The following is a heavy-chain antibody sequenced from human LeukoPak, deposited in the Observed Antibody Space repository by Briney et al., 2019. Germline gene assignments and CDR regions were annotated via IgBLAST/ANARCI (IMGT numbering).Heavy chain of an antibody. Sequence: SETLCLTCTVSGGSISSYYWRWIRQPPGKGLVWIGYIYYSGSTTYHPSLKSRVTTSVDTSKNQFFLKLSAVTAADTAVYYCACITIFGVVAFQHWGQGNLGTVSS. CDR2: IYYSGST. V-gene: IGHV4-59*01. CDR3: ACITIFGVVAFQH. CDR1: GGSISSYY. D-gene: IGHD3-3*01. J-gene: IGHJ1*01.